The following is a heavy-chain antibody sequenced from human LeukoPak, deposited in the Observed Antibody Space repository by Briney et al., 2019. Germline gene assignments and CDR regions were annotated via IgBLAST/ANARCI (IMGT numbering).Heavy chain of an antibody. Sequence: SETLSLTCTVSGGSISSYYWSWIRQPPGKGLEWIGYIYHSGSTNYNPSLKSRVTISVDTSKNQFSLKLSSVTAADTAVYYCARGRDILTGYHLDYWGQGTLVTVSS. V-gene: IGHV4-59*01. CDR1: GGSISSYY. J-gene: IGHJ4*02. CDR3: ARGRDILTGYHLDY. D-gene: IGHD3-9*01. CDR2: IYHSGST.